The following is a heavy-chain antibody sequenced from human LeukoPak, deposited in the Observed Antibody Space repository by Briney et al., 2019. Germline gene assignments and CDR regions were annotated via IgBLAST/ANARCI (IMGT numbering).Heavy chain of an antibody. CDR3: AKSPNWNLKVGNRWFDP. Sequence: GGSLRLSCAASGFTLSSYWMSWVRQAPGKGLEWVANIKQDGSEKYYVDSVKGRFTISRDNSKNTLYLQMNSLRAEDTAVYYCAKSPNWNLKVGNRWFDPWGQGTLVTVSS. CDR2: IKQDGSEK. D-gene: IGHD1-7*01. V-gene: IGHV3-7*03. J-gene: IGHJ5*02. CDR1: GFTLSSYW.